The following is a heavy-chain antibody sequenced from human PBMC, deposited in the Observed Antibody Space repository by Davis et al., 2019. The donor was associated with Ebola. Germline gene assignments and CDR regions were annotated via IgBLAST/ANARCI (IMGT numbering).Heavy chain of an antibody. CDR2: ISWNSASI. CDR3: ARDLGRVTVGN. D-gene: IGHD4-17*01. CDR1: GLLVSSNY. J-gene: IGHJ4*02. V-gene: IGHV3-9*01. Sequence: SLKISCAASGLLVSSNYMTWVRQAPGKGLQWVAGISWNSASIDYADSVKGRFTISRDNAKASLYLQMNSLKTGDTAFYYCARDLGRVTVGNWGQGTLVTVSS.